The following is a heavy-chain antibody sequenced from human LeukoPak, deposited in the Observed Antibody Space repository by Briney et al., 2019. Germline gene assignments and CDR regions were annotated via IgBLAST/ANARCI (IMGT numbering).Heavy chain of an antibody. D-gene: IGHD3-16*01. CDR2: LPPDELDI. V-gene: IGHV3-74*01. CDR1: GFTFTNYW. Sequence: PGGSLRLSCAASGFTFTNYWMHWVRQAPGMGLVWVSRLPPDELDIIYADSVKGRFTVSRDNAKNTVYLQMNNLRAEDTAVYYCVRGAPLGGYWGQGTLVTVSS. CDR3: VRGAPLGGY. J-gene: IGHJ4*02.